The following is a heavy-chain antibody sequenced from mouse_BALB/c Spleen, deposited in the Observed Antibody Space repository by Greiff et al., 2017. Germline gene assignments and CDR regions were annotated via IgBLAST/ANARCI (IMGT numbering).Heavy chain of an antibody. V-gene: IGHV1-5*01. CDR1: GYTFTSYW. J-gene: IGHJ1*01. CDR3: TRGGLGSSYVWYFDV. Sequence: EVQLQQSGTVLARPGASVKMSCKASGYTFTSYWMHWVKQRPGQGLEWIGAIYPGNSDTSYNQKFKGKAKLTAVTSTSTAYMELSSLTNEDSAVYYCTRGGLGSSYVWYFDVWGAGTTVTVSS. CDR2: IYPGNSDT. D-gene: IGHD1-1*01.